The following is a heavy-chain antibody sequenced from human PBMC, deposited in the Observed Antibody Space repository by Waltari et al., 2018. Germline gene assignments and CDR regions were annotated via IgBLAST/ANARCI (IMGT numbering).Heavy chain of an antibody. CDR2: INPNSGGT. V-gene: IGHV1-2*02. D-gene: IGHD5-18*01. J-gene: IGHJ6*02. CDR1: GYPFTGYY. CDR3: ARDQGYSYGYAAAAGLYYYYGMDV. Sequence: QVQLVQSGAEVKKPGASVKVSCKASGYPFTGYYMHWVRQAPGQGLEWMGWINPNSGGTNYAQKVQGRVTMTRDTSISTAYMELSRLRSDDTAVYYCARDQGYSYGYAAAAGLYYYYGMDVWGQGTTVTVSS.